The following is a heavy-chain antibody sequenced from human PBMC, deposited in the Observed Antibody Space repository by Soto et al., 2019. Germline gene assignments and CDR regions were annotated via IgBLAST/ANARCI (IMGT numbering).Heavy chain of an antibody. CDR2: ISWNRGDI. CDR3: AKGGRGAVAVRNDY. CDR1: GFTFADYA. Sequence: EVQLVESGGGLVQPGRSLRLSCAASGFTFADYAMHLVRQVQGKGLEWVSGISWNRGDIGYADSVKGRFTISRDNAKNSLYLQRNSLRAEDTALYYCAKGGRGAVAVRNDYWGQGALVTVSS. D-gene: IGHD6-19*01. V-gene: IGHV3-9*01. J-gene: IGHJ4*02.